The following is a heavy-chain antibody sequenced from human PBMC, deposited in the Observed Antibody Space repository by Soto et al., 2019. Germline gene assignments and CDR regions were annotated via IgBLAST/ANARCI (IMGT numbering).Heavy chain of an antibody. CDR3: ARTGSARYDFWSGYIANDDNYYYYYMDV. V-gene: IGHV1-8*01. J-gene: IGHJ6*03. D-gene: IGHD3-3*01. CDR1: GYTFTSYD. CDR2: MNPNSGNT. Sequence: ASVKVSCKGSGYTFTSYDINWVRQATGQGLEWMGWMNPNSGNTGYAQKFQGRVTMTRNTSISTAYLELSSPRSEDTAVYYCARTGSARYDFWSGYIANDDNYYYYYMDVWGKGTTVTVSS.